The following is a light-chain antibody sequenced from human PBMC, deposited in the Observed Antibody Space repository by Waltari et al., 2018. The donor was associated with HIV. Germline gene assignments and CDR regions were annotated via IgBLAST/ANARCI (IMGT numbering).Light chain of an antibody. V-gene: IGLV1-51*01. CDR3: GAWDNTLRGAL. CDR1: SSNLGINS. J-gene: IGLJ2*01. CDR2: DNH. Sequence: QSVLTQPPSISAAAGQKVTISCSGSSSNLGINSVAWYRQLPDTAPKLLIYDNHNRFLGIPDRFSGSKSGTSATLVISGLQPGDEADYYCGAWDNTLRGALFGGGTKLTVL.